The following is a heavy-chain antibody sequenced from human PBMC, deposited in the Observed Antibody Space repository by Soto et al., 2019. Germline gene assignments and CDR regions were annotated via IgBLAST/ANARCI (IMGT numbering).Heavy chain of an antibody. CDR2: IYATGTT. CDR1: GASISGYY. CDR3: VRDGTKTLRDWFDP. J-gene: IGHJ5*02. Sequence: PSETLSLTCTVSGASISGYYWSWIRKSAGKGLEWIGRIYATGTTDYNPSLKSRVMMSVDTSKKQFSLRLRSVTAADTAVYYCVRDGTKTLRDWFDPWGQGISVTVSS. D-gene: IGHD1-1*01. V-gene: IGHV4-4*07.